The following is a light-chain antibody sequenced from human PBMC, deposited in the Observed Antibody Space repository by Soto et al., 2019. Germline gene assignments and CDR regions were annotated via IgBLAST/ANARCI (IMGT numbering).Light chain of an antibody. J-gene: IGKJ4*01. CDR1: QSISSW. CDR2: KAS. Sequence: DIQMTQSPSTLSASVGDRVTITCRASQSISSWLAWYQQKPGKAPKLLIYKASSLESGVPSRFSGSGSGTEFTLTISSLQPDDFATYYCQQYNSYRVTFGGGTKVAIK. V-gene: IGKV1-5*03. CDR3: QQYNSYRVT.